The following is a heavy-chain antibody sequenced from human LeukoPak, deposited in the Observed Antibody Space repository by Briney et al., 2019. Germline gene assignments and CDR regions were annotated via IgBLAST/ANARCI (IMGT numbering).Heavy chain of an antibody. CDR3: ARDRWELTPAKGWFGS. CDR2: IHVSGRT. D-gene: IGHD1-26*01. J-gene: IGHJ5*01. CDR1: GDSMTNYY. Sequence: SETLSLTCAVSGDSMTNYYWSWIRQPAGQGLEWIGHIHVSGRTNYNPSFKSRVSMSIDTSKKQFSLNLTSVSAADTAVYFCARDRWELTPAKGWFGSWGQGTLVTVSS. V-gene: IGHV4-4*07.